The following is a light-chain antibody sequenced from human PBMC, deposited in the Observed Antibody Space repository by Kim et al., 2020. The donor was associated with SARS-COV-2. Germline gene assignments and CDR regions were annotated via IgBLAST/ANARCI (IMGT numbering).Light chain of an antibody. Sequence: GRSITISCTGTRSDVVGYTYVSWYQQPPGKAPKLMIYGVSNRPSGVSNRFSGSKSGNTASLTISGLQAEDEADYYCSSYTTSTSVVFGGGTKLTVL. CDR1: RSDVVGYTY. CDR2: GVS. J-gene: IGLJ2*01. CDR3: SSYTTSTSVV. V-gene: IGLV2-14*03.